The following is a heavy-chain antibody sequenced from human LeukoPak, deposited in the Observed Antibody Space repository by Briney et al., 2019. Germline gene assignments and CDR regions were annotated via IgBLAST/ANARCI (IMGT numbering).Heavy chain of an antibody. Sequence: GASVKVSCKASGYTFTSYDINWVRQATGQGLEWMGWMNPNSGNTGYAQKFQGRVTMTRNTSISTAYMELSSLRSEDTAVYYCARDLSSGTFNYYYYGMDVWGQGTTVTVSS. CDR3: ARDLSSGTFNYYYYGMDV. V-gene: IGHV1-8*01. D-gene: IGHD6-19*01. J-gene: IGHJ6*02. CDR2: MNPNSGNT. CDR1: GYTFTSYD.